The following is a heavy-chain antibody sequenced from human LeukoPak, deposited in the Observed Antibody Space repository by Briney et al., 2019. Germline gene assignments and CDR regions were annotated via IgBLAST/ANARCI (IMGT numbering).Heavy chain of an antibody. CDR1: GYSFTSYW. CDR3: ARGSLASSGGTFFDY. CDR2: IYPGDSDT. V-gene: IGHV5-51*01. Sequence: GESLKISCKRSGYSFTSYWIGWVRLMPGKGLEWMGIIYPGDSDTKYSPSFQGQVTISADKSISTAYLQWSSLKASDTAIYYCARGSLASSGGTFFDYWGQGTLVTVSS. D-gene: IGHD2-15*01. J-gene: IGHJ4*02.